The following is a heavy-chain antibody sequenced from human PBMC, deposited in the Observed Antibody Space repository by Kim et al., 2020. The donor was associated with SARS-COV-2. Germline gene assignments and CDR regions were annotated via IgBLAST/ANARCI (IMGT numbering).Heavy chain of an antibody. D-gene: IGHD6-19*01. V-gene: IGHV4-61*01. Sequence: SETLSHTCTVSGGSVSSGSYYWSWIRQPPGKGLEWIGYIYYSGSTNYNPSLKSRVTISVDTSKNQFSLKLSSVTAADTAVYYCASWAQWPSPATDDYWG. J-gene: IGHJ4*01. CDR2: IYYSGST. CDR1: GGSVSSGSYY. CDR3: ASWAQWPSPATDDY.